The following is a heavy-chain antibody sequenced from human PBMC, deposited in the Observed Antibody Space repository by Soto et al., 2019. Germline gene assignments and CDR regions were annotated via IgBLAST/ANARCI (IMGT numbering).Heavy chain of an antibody. CDR2: INAGNGNT. Sequence: ASVKVSCKASGYTFTSYDINWVRQATGQGLEWMGWINAGNGNTKYSQKFQGRVTITRDTSASTAYMELSSLRSEDTAVYYCARDLYYDSSGSYYRPYYYCYGMDVWGQGTTVTVSS. V-gene: IGHV1-3*01. J-gene: IGHJ6*02. D-gene: IGHD3-22*01. CDR1: GYTFTSYD. CDR3: ARDLYYDSSGSYYRPYYYCYGMDV.